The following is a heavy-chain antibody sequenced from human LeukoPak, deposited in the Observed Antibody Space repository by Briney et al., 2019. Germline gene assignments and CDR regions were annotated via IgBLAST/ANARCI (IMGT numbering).Heavy chain of an antibody. J-gene: IGHJ5*02. CDR2: INHSGST. Sequence: SETLSLTCAVYGGSFSGYYWSWIRQPPGKGLEWIGEINHSGSTNYNPSLKSRVTISVDTSKNQFSLKLSSVTAAGTAVYYCARGGSSSPWFDPWGQGTLVTVSS. CDR1: GGSFSGYY. D-gene: IGHD6-13*01. CDR3: ARGGSSSPWFDP. V-gene: IGHV4-34*01.